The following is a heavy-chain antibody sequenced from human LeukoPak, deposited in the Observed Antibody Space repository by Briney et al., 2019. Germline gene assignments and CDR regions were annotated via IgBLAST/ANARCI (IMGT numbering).Heavy chain of an antibody. CDR3: AKWAYYDFWSGHYKSHFDS. J-gene: IGHJ4*02. CDR2: IRDSGNGT. Sequence: GGSLRLSCAASGFTFSGYWMHWVRQVPEKGLECVSSIRDSGNGTDYADSVKGRFTVSRDNSKNTLYLHMNTLSAEDTAVYYCAKWAYYDFWSGHYKSHFDSWGQGTLVTVS. CDR1: GFTFSGYW. V-gene: IGHV3-23*01. D-gene: IGHD3-3*01.